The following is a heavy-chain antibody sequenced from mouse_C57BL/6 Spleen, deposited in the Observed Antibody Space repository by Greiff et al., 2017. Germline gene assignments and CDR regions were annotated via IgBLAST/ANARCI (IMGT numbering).Heavy chain of an antibody. V-gene: IGHV1-4*01. J-gene: IGHJ2*01. CDR2: INHSSGYT. CDR1: GYTFTSYT. Sequence: QVQLQQSGAELARPGATVKMSCKASGYTFTSYTMHWVKQRPGQGLEWIGYINHSSGYTKNNQNTKDKATFTADKSSSTAYMQPSNLTAEDSAVYYCARGDALDYWGQGTTLTVSS. CDR3: ARGDALDY. D-gene: IGHD3-3*01.